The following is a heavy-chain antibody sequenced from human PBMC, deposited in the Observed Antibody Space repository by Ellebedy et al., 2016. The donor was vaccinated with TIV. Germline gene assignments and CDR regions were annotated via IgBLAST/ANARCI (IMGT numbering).Heavy chain of an antibody. Sequence: GESLKISCAASGFTFDSYTMFWVRQAPGRGLEWVSLISWDGVTTYYADSVKGRFTISRDNNRNSLYLQMNSLRSEDTAIYYCAKDMGSSSWLDSWGQGTLVTVSS. D-gene: IGHD6-13*01. J-gene: IGHJ4*02. CDR3: AKDMGSSSWLDS. V-gene: IGHV3-43*01. CDR1: GFTFDSYT. CDR2: ISWDGVTT.